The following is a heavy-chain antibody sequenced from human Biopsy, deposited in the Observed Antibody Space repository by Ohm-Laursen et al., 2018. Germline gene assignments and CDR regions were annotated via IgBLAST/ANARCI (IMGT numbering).Heavy chain of an antibody. V-gene: IGHV3-33*01. CDR2: FWSAGCNK. CDR1: GFPFSSYG. CDR3: SRYRYYGWESYYSHYNMDV. D-gene: IGHD3-10*01. Sequence: SSLRLSCASSGFPFSSYGIHWVRQAPGKGLEWVAVFWSAGCNKYSADSVKGRFSISRYNSKNTVYLKMNSLLAADTAVYYCSRYRYYGWESYYSHYNMDVWGQGTTVSVSS. J-gene: IGHJ6*02.